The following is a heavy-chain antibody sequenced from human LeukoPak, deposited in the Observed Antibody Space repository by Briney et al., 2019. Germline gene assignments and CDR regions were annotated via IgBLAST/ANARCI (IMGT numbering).Heavy chain of an antibody. CDR1: GYTFTSYG. J-gene: IGHJ4*02. V-gene: IGHV1-18*01. D-gene: IGHD3-3*01. Sequence: ASVKVSCKASGYTFTSYGISWVRQAPGQGLEWMGWISAYNGNTNYAQKLQGRVTMTTDTSTSTAYMELRSLRSDDTAVYYCARDTITIFGVVITLFDYWGQGTLVTVSS. CDR3: ARDTITIFGVVITLFDY. CDR2: ISAYNGNT.